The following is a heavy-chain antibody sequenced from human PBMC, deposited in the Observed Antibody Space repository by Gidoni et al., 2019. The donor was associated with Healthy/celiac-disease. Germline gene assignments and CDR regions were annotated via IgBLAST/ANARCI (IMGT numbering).Heavy chain of an antibody. Sequence: QVQLQQWGAGLLKPSETLSLTCAVYGGSFRGYYWSWIRHPPGKGLEWIGEINHSGSTNYNPSLKSRVTISVDTSKNQFSLKLSSVTAADTAVYYCARLRETTVTTSRVFDYWGQGTLVTVSS. CDR2: INHSGST. CDR1: GGSFRGYY. CDR3: ARLRETTVTTSRVFDY. J-gene: IGHJ4*02. D-gene: IGHD4-17*01. V-gene: IGHV4-34*01.